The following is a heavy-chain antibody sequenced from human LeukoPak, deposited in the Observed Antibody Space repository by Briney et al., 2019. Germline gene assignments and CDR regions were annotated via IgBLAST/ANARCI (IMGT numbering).Heavy chain of an antibody. V-gene: IGHV4-30-4*01. D-gene: IGHD4-17*01. CDR2: IYYSGST. CDR3: AREQRCVFDI. CDR1: GGSISSGDYY. Sequence: SQTLSLTCTVSGGSISSGDYYWSWIRQPPGKGLEWIGYIYYSGSTYYNPSLKSRVTISVDTSKNQFSLKLSSVTPEDTAVYYCAREQRCVFDIWGQGTVVTVSA. J-gene: IGHJ3*02.